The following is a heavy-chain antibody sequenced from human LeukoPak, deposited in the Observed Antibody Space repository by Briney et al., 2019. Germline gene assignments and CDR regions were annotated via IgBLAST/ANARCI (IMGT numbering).Heavy chain of an antibody. CDR1: GYSITSGYY. CDR2: IYHSGST. Sequence: SETLSLTCAVSGYSITSGYYWGWIRQPPGKGLEWIGTIYHSGSTYYNPSLKCRVIVSVDTSKNQFSLKLSSVTAADTAVYYCVRSPYYYYHMDVWGKGTSVTVSS. J-gene: IGHJ6*03. V-gene: IGHV4-38-2*01. CDR3: VRSPYYYYHMDV.